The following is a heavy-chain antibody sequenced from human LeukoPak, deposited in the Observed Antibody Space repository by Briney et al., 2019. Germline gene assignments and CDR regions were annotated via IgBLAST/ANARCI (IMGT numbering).Heavy chain of an antibody. J-gene: IGHJ6*02. Sequence: PSETLSLTCTVSGGSISSGDYYWSWIRQHPGKGLAWIGYIYYSGSTSYNPSLKSRVAKSVDTSKNQFSLKLSSVTAADTAVYYCARDRLLFPYYYYGMDVWGQGTTVTVSS. CDR2: IYYSGST. CDR1: GGSISSGDYY. CDR3: ARDRLLFPYYYYGMDV. D-gene: IGHD2/OR15-2a*01. V-gene: IGHV4-31*03.